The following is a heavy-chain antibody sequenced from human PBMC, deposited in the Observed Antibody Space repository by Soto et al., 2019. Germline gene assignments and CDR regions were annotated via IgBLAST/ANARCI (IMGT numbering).Heavy chain of an antibody. J-gene: IGHJ2*01. V-gene: IGHV3-21*01. D-gene: IGHD2-21*02. Sequence: GKGLEWVSSISSSSSYIDYADSVKGRFTISRDNAKNSLYLQMNSLRAEDTAVYYCASFFFQADDGIRDLRSVSAFLVTRSSDL. CDR2: ISSSSSYI. CDR3: ASFFFQADDGIRDLRSVSAFLVTRSSDL.